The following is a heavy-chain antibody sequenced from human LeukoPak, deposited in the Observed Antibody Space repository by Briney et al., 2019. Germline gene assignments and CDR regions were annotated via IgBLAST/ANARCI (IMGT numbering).Heavy chain of an antibody. Sequence: PSETLSLTCTVSGGSISSYYWSWIRQRPGKGVEWIGCIYYIGSTNYNPSLKSRVTISVDTSKNQFSLKLSSVTAADTAVYYCARVKQWLVHGYYYYYGMDVWGQGTTVTVSS. CDR2: IYYIGST. D-gene: IGHD6-19*01. J-gene: IGHJ6*02. CDR3: ARVKQWLVHGYYYYYGMDV. CDR1: GGSISSYY. V-gene: IGHV4-59*01.